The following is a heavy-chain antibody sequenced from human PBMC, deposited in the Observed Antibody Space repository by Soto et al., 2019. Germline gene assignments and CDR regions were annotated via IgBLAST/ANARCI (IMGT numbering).Heavy chain of an antibody. D-gene: IGHD2-15*01. J-gene: IGHJ2*01. CDR2: IYYSGST. CDR3: ARGYCSGGSCYARWYFDL. CDR1: GGSISSGGYY. V-gene: IGHV4-31*03. Sequence: QVQLQESGPGLVKPSQTLSLTCTVSGGSISSGGYYWSWIRQHPGKGLEWIGYIYYSGSTYYNPSLQSRVTISVDTSKNQFSLKLSSVTAADTAVYYCARGYCSGGSCYARWYFDLWGRGTLVTVSS.